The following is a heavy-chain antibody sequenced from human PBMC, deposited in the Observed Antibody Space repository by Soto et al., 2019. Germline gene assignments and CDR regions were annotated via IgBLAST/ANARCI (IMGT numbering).Heavy chain of an antibody. V-gene: IGHV4-39*01. CDR1: GGSISSSNYY. CDR2: IYYSGNT. CDR3: ARLEGLATISYYFDF. D-gene: IGHD3-9*01. J-gene: IGHJ4*02. Sequence: SSETLSLTCTVSGGSISSSNYYWGWVRQSPGKGLEWIGSIYYSGNTYYNPSLESRVTISVDKSNNEFSLKVISVTAADTAVYYCARLEGLATISYYFDFWGQGSLVTVSS.